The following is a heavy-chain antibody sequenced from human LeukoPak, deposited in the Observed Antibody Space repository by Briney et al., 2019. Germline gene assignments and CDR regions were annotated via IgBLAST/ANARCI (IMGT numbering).Heavy chain of an antibody. V-gene: IGHV3-49*04. Sequence: TGGSLRLSCTASGFTFADYAMSWVRQAPGKGLEGVGFIRSKTYGGTTEYAASVKGRFIISRDDSKSIAHLQMNSLKTEDTAMYYCTRDLSGYAKPIDNGGQGTLVIVSS. J-gene: IGHJ4*02. CDR1: GFTFADYA. CDR3: TRDLSGYAKPIDN. CDR2: IRSKTYGGTT. D-gene: IGHD5-12*01.